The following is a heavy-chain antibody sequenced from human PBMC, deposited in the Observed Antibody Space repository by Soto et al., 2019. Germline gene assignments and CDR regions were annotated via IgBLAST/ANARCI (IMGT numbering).Heavy chain of an antibody. D-gene: IGHD2-15*01. CDR1: GVSITTNDW. V-gene: IGHV4-4*02. CDR2: IYHSGIT. Sequence: QVQLQESGPGLVKPSGTLSLTCTVSGVSITTNDWWSWVRQPPGKGLEWIGEIYHSGITNYNSSLKSRVTMSVDKSKNQFSLILTSVTAADTAMYYCARDAAVPGETDRFDYWGQGTLVTVSS. J-gene: IGHJ4*02. CDR3: ARDAAVPGETDRFDY.